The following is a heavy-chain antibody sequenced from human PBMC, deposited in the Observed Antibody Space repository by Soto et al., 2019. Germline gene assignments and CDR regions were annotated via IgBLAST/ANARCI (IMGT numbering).Heavy chain of an antibody. D-gene: IGHD2-15*01. Sequence: GGSLRLSCAASGFTFDDYAMHWVRQAPGKGLEWVSGISWNSGSIGYADSVKGRFTISRDNAKNSLYLQMNSLRAEDTALYYCAKVLGYCRGGSCRAEYYQPWGQGALVHVPS. CDR3: AKVLGYCRGGSCRAEYYQP. V-gene: IGHV3-9*01. J-gene: IGHJ1*01. CDR2: ISWNSGSI. CDR1: GFTFDDYA.